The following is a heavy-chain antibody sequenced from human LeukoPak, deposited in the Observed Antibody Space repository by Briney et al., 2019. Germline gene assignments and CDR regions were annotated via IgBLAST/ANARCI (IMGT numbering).Heavy chain of an antibody. V-gene: IGHV3-30*02. CDR2: IRYDGSNK. J-gene: IGHJ4*02. Sequence: PGGSLRLSCAAPGFTFSSYGMHWVRQAPGKGLEWVAFIRYDGSNKYYADSVKGRFTISRDNSKNTLYLQMNSLRAEDTAVYYCAKDLRVPAAIPVDDYWGQGTLVTVSS. CDR3: AKDLRVPAAIPVDDY. D-gene: IGHD2-2*02. CDR1: GFTFSSYG.